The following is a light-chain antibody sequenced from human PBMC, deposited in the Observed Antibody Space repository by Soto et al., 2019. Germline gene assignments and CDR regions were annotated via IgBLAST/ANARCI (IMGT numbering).Light chain of an antibody. CDR1: QGISSH. Sequence: DIQLTQSPSFLSASVGDTVTITCRASQGISSHLAWYQQKPGKAPKLLIYDASTLQSEAPSRFSGSGSGTEFTLTISSLLPEDFATYHCQQLKSFPLNFGQGTRVEIK. CDR3: QQLKSFPLN. J-gene: IGKJ5*01. V-gene: IGKV1-9*01. CDR2: DAS.